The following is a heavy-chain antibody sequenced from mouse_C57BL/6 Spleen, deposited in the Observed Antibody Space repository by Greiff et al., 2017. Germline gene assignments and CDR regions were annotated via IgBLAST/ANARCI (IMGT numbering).Heavy chain of an antibody. Sequence: EVQVVESGEGLVKPGGSLKLSCAASGFTFSSYAMSWVRQTPEKRLEWVAYISSGGDYIYYADPVKGRFTISRDNAWNTLYQKMSSLKSEDTAMYYWTRGGYFYYAMDYWGQGTSVTVSS. V-gene: IGHV5-9-1*02. D-gene: IGHD2-3*01. CDR1: GFTFSSYA. J-gene: IGHJ4*01. CDR2: ISSGGDYI. CDR3: TRGGYFYYAMDY.